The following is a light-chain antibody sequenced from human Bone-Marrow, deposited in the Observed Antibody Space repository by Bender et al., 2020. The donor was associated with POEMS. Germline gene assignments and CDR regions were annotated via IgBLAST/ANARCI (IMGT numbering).Light chain of an antibody. J-gene: IGLJ3*02. Sequence: QSALTQPPSASGSPGESVTISCTGTSGDIGTYNYVSWYKQHPGKAPKLIIYEVTKRPSGVPDRLSGSKSGNTASLTVSGLQAEDEADYYCSSYAGSNNLVFGGGTRLTVL. CDR2: EVT. CDR1: SGDIGTYNY. CDR3: SSYAGSNNLV. V-gene: IGLV2-8*01.